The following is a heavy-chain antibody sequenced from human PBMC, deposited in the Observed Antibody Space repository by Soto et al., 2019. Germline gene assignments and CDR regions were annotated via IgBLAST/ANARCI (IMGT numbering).Heavy chain of an antibody. Sequence: GASVKVACKASGYTFTSYGISWVRQAPGQGLEWMGWISAYNGNTNYAQKLQGRVTMTTDTSTSTAYMELRSLRSDDTAVYYCARGRRIAVAGTRGWFDPWGQGTPVTVSS. CDR2: ISAYNGNT. J-gene: IGHJ5*02. CDR3: ARGRRIAVAGTRGWFDP. CDR1: GYTFTSYG. V-gene: IGHV1-18*01. D-gene: IGHD6-19*01.